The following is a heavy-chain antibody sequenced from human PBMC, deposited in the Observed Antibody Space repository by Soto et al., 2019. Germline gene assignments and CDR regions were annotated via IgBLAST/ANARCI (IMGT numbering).Heavy chain of an antibody. CDR3: GRVWKYYVILTGYFFHQYYSYRYLLYF. V-gene: IGHV4-34*01. Sequence: SETLSLTCAVYGGSFSGYYWSWIRQPPGKGLEWIGEINHSGSTNYNPSLKSRVTISVDTSKNQFSLKLSSVTAADTAVYYCGRVWKYYVILTGYFFHQYYSYRYLLYFWGQGTSVPGSS. D-gene: IGHD3-9*01. J-gene: IGHJ6*01. CDR1: GGSFSGYY. CDR2: INHSGST.